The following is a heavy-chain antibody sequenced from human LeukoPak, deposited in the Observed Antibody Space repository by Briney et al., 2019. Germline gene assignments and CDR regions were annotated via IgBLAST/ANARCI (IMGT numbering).Heavy chain of an antibody. CDR1: GFTFSSYS. Sequence: GGSLRLSCAASGFTFSSYSMNWVRQAPGKGLEWVSSISSSSSYIYYADSLKGRFTISRDNAKNSLYLQMNSLGAEDTAVYYCARDLIRPDTYCSGGSCHIDYWGQGTLVTVSS. D-gene: IGHD2-15*01. J-gene: IGHJ4*02. CDR2: ISSSSSYI. V-gene: IGHV3-21*01. CDR3: ARDLIRPDTYCSGGSCHIDY.